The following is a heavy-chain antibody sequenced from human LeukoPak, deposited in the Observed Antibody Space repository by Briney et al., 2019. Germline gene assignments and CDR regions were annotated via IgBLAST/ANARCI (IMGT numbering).Heavy chain of an antibody. CDR1: GFTFSSYS. V-gene: IGHV3-21*01. CDR3: ARDPARGGSYYEFSP. CDR2: ISSSSSYI. Sequence: PGGSLRLSCAASGFTFSSYSMNWVRQAPGKGLEWVSSISSSSSYIYYADSVKGRFTISRDNAKNSLYLQMNSLRAEDTAVYYCARDPARGGSYYEFSPWGQGTLVTVSS. J-gene: IGHJ5*02. D-gene: IGHD1-26*01.